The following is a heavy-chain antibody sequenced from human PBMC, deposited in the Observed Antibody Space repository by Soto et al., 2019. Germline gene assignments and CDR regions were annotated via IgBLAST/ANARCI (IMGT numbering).Heavy chain of an antibody. J-gene: IGHJ5*02. D-gene: IGHD3-22*01. Sequence: PGGALRLSFSASGVTLDDYAMHWVRQAPGKGLEWVSGISWNSGSIGYADSVKGRFTISRDNAKNSLYLQMNSLRAEDTALYYCAKDMGSSGYYSNWFDPWGQGTLVTVPS. CDR3: AKDMGSSGYYSNWFDP. CDR2: ISWNSGSI. V-gene: IGHV3-9*01. CDR1: GVTLDDYA.